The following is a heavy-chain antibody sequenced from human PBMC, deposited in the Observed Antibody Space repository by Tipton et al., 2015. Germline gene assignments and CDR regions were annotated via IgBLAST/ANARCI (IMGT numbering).Heavy chain of an antibody. Sequence: SLRLSCAASGFRFSSYGMTWVRQAPGKGLEWVAGIDWNGGRTGYADSVKGRFTISRDNAKNSLYLQMNSLRGDDTALYYCAKVGRLVGDDYYYYGMDVWGQGTTVTVSS. V-gene: IGHV3-20*04. D-gene: IGHD2-15*01. CDR1: GFRFSSYG. J-gene: IGHJ6*02. CDR3: AKVGRLVGDDYYYYGMDV. CDR2: IDWNGGRT.